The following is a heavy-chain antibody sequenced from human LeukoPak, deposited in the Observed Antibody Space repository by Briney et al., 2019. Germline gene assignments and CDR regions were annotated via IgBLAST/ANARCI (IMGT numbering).Heavy chain of an antibody. Sequence: PSETLSLTCTVSGGSISSYYWSWIRQPAGKGLEWIGEINHSGSTNYNPSLKSRVTISVDTSKNQFSLKLSSVTAADTAVYYCARGSYRGYGDYAWWYFQHWGQGTLVTVSS. V-gene: IGHV4-34*01. CDR1: GGSISSYY. D-gene: IGHD4-17*01. J-gene: IGHJ1*01. CDR2: INHSGST. CDR3: ARGSYRGYGDYAWWYFQH.